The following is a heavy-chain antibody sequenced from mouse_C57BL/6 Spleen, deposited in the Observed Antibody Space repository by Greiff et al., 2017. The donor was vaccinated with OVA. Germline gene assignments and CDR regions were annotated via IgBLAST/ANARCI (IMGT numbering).Heavy chain of an antibody. J-gene: IGHJ3*01. D-gene: IGHD2-2*01. V-gene: IGHV5-6*02. CDR1: GFTFSSYG. CDR3: ARQGGYDPTWFAY. Sequence: DVKLVESGGDLVKPGGSLKLSCAASGFTFSSYGMSWVRQTPDKRLEWVATISSGGSYTYYPDSVKGRFTISRDNAKNTLYLQMSSLKSEDTAMYYCARQGGYDPTWFAYWGQGTLVTVSA. CDR2: ISSGGSYT.